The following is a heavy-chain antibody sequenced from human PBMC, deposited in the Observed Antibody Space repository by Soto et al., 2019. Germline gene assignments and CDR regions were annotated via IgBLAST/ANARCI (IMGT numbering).Heavy chain of an antibody. Sequence: QVQLQQWGAGLLKPSETLSLTCAVYGGSFSGYYWSWIRQPPGKGLEWIGEINHSGSTNYNPSLKSRVTISVDTSKNQFSLMLSSVTAADTAVYYCARGRKVRGVKPYYFDYWGQGTLITVSS. D-gene: IGHD3-10*01. CDR1: GGSFSGYY. V-gene: IGHV4-34*01. CDR2: INHSGST. CDR3: ARGRKVRGVKPYYFDY. J-gene: IGHJ4*02.